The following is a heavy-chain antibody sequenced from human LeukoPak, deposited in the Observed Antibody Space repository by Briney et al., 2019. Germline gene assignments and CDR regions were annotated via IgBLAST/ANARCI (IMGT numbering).Heavy chain of an antibody. D-gene: IGHD1-7*01. CDR3: ARDVGYNWNYVGCFGY. CDR2: INPSGGST. V-gene: IGHV1-46*01. Sequence: ASVKVSCKASGYTFTSYYIHWVRQAPGQGPEWMGIINPSGGSTNYAQKFQGRVTMTRDMSTSTVYMELSSLRSEDTAVYYCARDVGYNWNYVGCFGYWGQGTLVTVSS. J-gene: IGHJ4*02. CDR1: GYTFTSYY.